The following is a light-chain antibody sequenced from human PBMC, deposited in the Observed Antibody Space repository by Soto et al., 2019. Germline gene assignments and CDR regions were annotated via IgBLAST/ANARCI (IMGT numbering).Light chain of an antibody. CDR3: LHRYTTPRT. V-gene: IGKV1-39*01. CDR1: QSITTY. Sequence: DIQMTQSPSSLSASVGDRVTITCRASQSITTYLNWYQQKPGQAPRLLLYAASILQSGGPSRFSGSGSCTDFTLTISSLQPEDFSTYYCLHRYTTPRTFGQATKVHLK. CDR2: AAS. J-gene: IGKJ1*01.